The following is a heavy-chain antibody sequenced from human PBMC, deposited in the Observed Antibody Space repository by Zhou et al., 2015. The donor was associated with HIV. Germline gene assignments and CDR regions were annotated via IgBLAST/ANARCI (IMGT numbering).Heavy chain of an antibody. CDR3: ARDGTDGSGRYYYYYGMDV. CDR2: IIPIFGTA. CDR1: GDTFSSYA. V-gene: IGHV1-69*06. Sequence: QVQLVQSGAEVKKPGSSVKVSCKVSGDTFSSYAISWVRQAPGQGLEWMGGIIPIFGTANYAQKFQGRVTITADKSTSTAYMELSSLRSEDTAVYYCARDGTDGSGRYYYYYGMDVWGQGTTVTVSS. J-gene: IGHJ6*02. D-gene: IGHD3-10*01.